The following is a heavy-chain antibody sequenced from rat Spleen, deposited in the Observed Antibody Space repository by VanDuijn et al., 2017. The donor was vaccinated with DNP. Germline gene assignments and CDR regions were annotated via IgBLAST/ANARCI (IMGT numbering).Heavy chain of an antibody. CDR3: AGRPPPTRGPFDY. D-gene: IGHD1-4*01. CDR1: GFTFSNYD. Sequence: EVQLVESGGGPVQPGRSLKLSCVASGFTFSNYDMAWVRQAPTKGLEWVASISYDGSSTYYRDSVKGRFTISRDNAKSTLYLQMDSLRSEDTATYYCAGRPPPTRGPFDYWGQGVTVTVSS. J-gene: IGHJ2*01. CDR2: ISYDGSST. V-gene: IGHV5-29*01.